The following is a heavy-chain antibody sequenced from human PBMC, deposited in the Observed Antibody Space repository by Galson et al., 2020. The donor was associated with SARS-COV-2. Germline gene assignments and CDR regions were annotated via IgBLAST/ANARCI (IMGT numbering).Heavy chain of an antibody. D-gene: IGHD3-16*01. Sequence: GGSLRLSCAASGFTVSSTYMTWVRQAPGKGLEWVSIIYGGGYTYYADSVKGRFTISRDNSKNTLYLQMNSLRAEDTAVYYCAGTLGPYYYYAYGFDVWGQGTTVTVSS. V-gene: IGHV3-53*01. J-gene: IGHJ6*02. CDR2: IYGGGYT. CDR1: GFTVSSTY. CDR3: AGTLGPYYYYAYGFDV.